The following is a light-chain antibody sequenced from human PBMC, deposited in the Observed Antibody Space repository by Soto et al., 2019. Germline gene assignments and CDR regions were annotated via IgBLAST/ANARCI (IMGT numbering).Light chain of an antibody. J-gene: IGKJ5*01. V-gene: IGKV3-11*01. Sequence: IVLTQSPATLSLSPGERVTLSCRFSQSVSNSLAWYQQKPGQPPRLLIYDVSNRATGIPARFSGSGSGTDFTLTITSLEPDDFSVYFCHQRYNWPRVTLGQGTRLEVK. CDR1: QSVSNS. CDR3: HQRYNWPRVT. CDR2: DVS.